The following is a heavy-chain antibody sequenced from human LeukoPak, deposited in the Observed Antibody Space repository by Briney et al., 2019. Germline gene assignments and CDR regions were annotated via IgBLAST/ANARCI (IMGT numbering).Heavy chain of an antibody. CDR3: ARGAYPDFWNGFYFDY. Sequence: GSSVKVSCKASGGTFTNYAIDWVRQAPGQGLEWMGRIIPIVGLPNYAKKFQGRVTLTADKSTSTAYMDLTSLRSDDTAVYYCARGAYPDFWNGFYFDYWGQGTLVTVSS. V-gene: IGHV1-69*04. J-gene: IGHJ4*02. D-gene: IGHD3-3*01. CDR1: GGTFTNYA. CDR2: IIPIVGLP.